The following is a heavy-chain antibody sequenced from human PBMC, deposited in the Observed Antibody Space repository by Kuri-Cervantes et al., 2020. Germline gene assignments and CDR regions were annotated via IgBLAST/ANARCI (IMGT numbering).Heavy chain of an antibody. CDR1: GYTLTELS. J-gene: IGHJ4*02. D-gene: IGHD3-10*01. CDR2: FDPEDGET. Sequence: ASVKVSCKVSGYTLTELSMHWVRQAPGKGLEWMGGFDPEDGETIYAQKFQGRVTITADESTSTAYMELSSLRSEDTAVYYCARVGGRGITMVQGVSQRTYYFDYWGQGTLVTVSS. V-gene: IGHV1-24*01. CDR3: ARVGGRGITMVQGVSQRTYYFDY.